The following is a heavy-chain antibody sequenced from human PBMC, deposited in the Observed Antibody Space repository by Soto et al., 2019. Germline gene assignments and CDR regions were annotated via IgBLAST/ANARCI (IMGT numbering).Heavy chain of an antibody. V-gene: IGHV1-2*04. J-gene: IGHJ5*02. Sequence: ASVKVSCKASGYTFTGYYMHWVRQAPGQGLERMGWINPNSGGTNYAQKFQGWVTMTRDTSISTAYMELSRLRSDDTAVYYCARGLGYCSGGSCLNWFDPWGQGTLVTVSS. CDR1: GYTFTGYY. CDR3: ARGLGYCSGGSCLNWFDP. D-gene: IGHD2-15*01. CDR2: INPNSGGT.